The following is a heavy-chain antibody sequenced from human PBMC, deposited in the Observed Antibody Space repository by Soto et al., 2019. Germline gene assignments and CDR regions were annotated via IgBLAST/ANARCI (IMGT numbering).Heavy chain of an antibody. Sequence: SVKVSCKASGGTSSNFTINWVRQAPGQGLEWMGGTIPLFDKTHYAQKFQGRVTITADESTNTAHMELSSLRSDDTAVYYCARPRAPYYAMDFWGHGTTVTVSS. CDR3: ARPRAPYYAMDF. V-gene: IGHV1-69*13. CDR2: TIPLFDKT. CDR1: GGTSSNFT. J-gene: IGHJ6*02.